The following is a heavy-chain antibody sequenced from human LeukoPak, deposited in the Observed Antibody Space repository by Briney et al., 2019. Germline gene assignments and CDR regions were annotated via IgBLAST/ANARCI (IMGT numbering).Heavy chain of an antibody. CDR1: GYTFTSYG. Sequence: GASVKVSCKASGYTFTSYGISWVRQAPGQGLEWMGIINPSGGSTSYAQKFQGRVTMTRDTSTSTVYMELSSLRSEDTAVYYCASSYSSGLRGNWGQGTLVTVSS. J-gene: IGHJ4*02. D-gene: IGHD6-19*01. V-gene: IGHV1-46*01. CDR3: ASSYSSGLRGN. CDR2: INPSGGST.